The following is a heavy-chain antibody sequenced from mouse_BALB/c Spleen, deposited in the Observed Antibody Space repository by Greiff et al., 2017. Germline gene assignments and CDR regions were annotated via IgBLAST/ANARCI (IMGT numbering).Heavy chain of an antibody. Sequence: EVQLQQSGPELVKPGASVKIPCKASGYTFTDYNMDWVKQSHGKSLEWIGDINPNNGGTIYNQKFKGKATLTVDKSSSTAYMELRSLTSEDTAVYYCAREFITTATGYFDVWGAGTTVTVSS. CDR3: AREFITTATGYFDV. CDR1: GYTFTDYN. J-gene: IGHJ1*01. CDR2: INPNNGGT. D-gene: IGHD1-2*01. V-gene: IGHV1-18*01.